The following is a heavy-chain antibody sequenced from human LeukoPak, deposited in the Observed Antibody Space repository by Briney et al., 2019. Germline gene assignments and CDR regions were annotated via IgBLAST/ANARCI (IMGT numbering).Heavy chain of an antibody. D-gene: IGHD6-13*01. J-gene: IGHJ6*03. CDR2: MNPNSGNT. CDR3: ERDSSSWYYYYMDV. CDR1: GYTFTSYD. Sequence: ASVKVSCKASGYTFTSYDINWVRQATVQGLEWMGWMNPNSGNTGYAQKFKGRVTITRNTSISTASMELSRLRSEDTAVYYCERDSSSWYYYYMDVWGKGTTVTVSS. V-gene: IGHV1-8*03.